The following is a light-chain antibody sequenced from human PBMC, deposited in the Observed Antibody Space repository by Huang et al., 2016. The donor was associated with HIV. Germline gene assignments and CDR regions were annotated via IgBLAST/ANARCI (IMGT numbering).Light chain of an antibody. V-gene: IGKV1-12*01. Sequence: IQLTQSPSSVSVSEGDTVRITCRASQDISSWLAWYQQKPREAPTLLIHSTSILQSGVPSRFNGSGSGTDFFLTINSLRPDDFATYYCQQANMYPRSFGQGTRLDIK. CDR2: STS. CDR3: QQANMYPRS. CDR1: QDISSW. J-gene: IGKJ5*01.